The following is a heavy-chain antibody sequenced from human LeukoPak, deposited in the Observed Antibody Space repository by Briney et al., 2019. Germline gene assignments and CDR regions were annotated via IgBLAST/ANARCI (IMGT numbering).Heavy chain of an antibody. CDR3: ARGRLAGVPDYYGMDV. J-gene: IGHJ6*04. CDR1: GFSFSSYA. V-gene: IGHV3-30*04. CDR2: ISYDGSKK. D-gene: IGHD1-1*01. Sequence: GGSLRLFCAASGFSFSSYAIHWVRQAPGKGLEWVAVISYDGSKKYYADSVEGRFTISRDNSKNTLYLQMNSLRAEDTAVYYCARGRLAGVPDYYGMDVWGKGTTVTVSS.